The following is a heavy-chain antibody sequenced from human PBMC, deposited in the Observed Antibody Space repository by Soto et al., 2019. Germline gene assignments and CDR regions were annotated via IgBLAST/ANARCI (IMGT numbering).Heavy chain of an antibody. CDR3: ARDVFCGGAPACPDMDV. CDR2: IIPIFGTA. Sequence: SVKVSCKASGGTFSSYAISWVRQAPGQGLEWMGGIIPIFGTANYAQKFQGRVTITADKSTSTAYMELSSLRSEDTAVYYCARDVFCGGAPACPDMDVWGQGTTVTVSS. J-gene: IGHJ6*02. V-gene: IGHV1-69*06. D-gene: IGHD2-21*01. CDR1: GGTFSSYA.